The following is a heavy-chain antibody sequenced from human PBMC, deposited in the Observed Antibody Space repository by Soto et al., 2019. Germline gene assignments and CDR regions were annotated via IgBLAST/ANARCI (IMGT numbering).Heavy chain of an antibody. V-gene: IGHV1-69*02. D-gene: IGHD2-21*02. CDR1: GSTFSSYT. CDR2: IIPVLGVT. CDR3: ARRRYCGVDCYNKFYYGMAV. Sequence: QVQLVQSGAEVRKPGSSVEVSCMASGSTFSSYTVNWVRQAPGQGLEWIGRIIPVLGVTHYARRFQGRVTITADRSRKTAYMELTSLPSEDTAVYYSARRRYCGVDCYNKFYYGMAVWGQGTTVTVSS. J-gene: IGHJ6*02.